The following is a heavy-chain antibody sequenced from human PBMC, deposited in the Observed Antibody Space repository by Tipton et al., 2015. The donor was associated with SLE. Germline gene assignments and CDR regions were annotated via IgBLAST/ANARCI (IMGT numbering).Heavy chain of an antibody. J-gene: IGHJ4*02. Sequence: SLRLSCAASGFTFSNFYISWVRQAPGKGLEWVANINQDGSETYYVDSVKGRFTISRDNAKNSLYLQMNSLRAEDTAVYYCARDRYWFDRSGNTYYSYFDYWGQGALVTVSS. D-gene: IGHD3-22*01. V-gene: IGHV3-7*01. CDR3: ARDRYWFDRSGNTYYSYFDY. CDR2: INQDGSET. CDR1: GFTFSNFY.